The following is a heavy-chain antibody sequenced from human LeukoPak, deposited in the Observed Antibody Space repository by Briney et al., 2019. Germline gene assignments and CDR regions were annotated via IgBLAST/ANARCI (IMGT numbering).Heavy chain of an antibody. D-gene: IGHD3-22*01. V-gene: IGHV3-23*01. CDR3: AKGSSGYFVDL. CDR1: GFIFNNYG. Sequence: GGSLRLSYAASGFIFNNYGLIWVRQAPGKGLEWVSAISNDGGGTNYADFVKGRFTISRDNSKNTLFLQMNSLRAEDTALYYCAKGSSGYFVDLWGQGTLVTVSS. CDR2: ISNDGGGT. J-gene: IGHJ5*02.